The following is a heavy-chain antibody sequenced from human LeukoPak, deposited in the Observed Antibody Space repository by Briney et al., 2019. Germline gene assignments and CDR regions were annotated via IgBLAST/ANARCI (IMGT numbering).Heavy chain of an antibody. CDR3: ARGLRRDYYYMDV. CDR1: GFTFSSYS. Sequence: GGSLRLSCAASGFTFSSYSMNWVRQAPGKGLEWVSSISSSSSYIYYADSVKGRSTISRDNAKNSLYLQMNSLRAEDTAVYYCARGLRRDYYYMDVWGKGTTVTVSS. J-gene: IGHJ6*03. CDR2: ISSSSSYI. V-gene: IGHV3-21*01.